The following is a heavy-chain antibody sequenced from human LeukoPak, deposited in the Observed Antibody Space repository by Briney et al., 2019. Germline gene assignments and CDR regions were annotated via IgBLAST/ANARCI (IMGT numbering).Heavy chain of an antibody. CDR1: GITFSDYY. CDR2: ISSSGSTI. CDR3: ARDIGPSYGMDV. V-gene: IGHV3-11*01. Sequence: PGGSLRLSCADSGITFSDYYMSWIRQAPGKGLEWVSYISSSGSTIYYADSVKGRFTISRDNAKNSLFLQMNSLRAEDTAVYYCARDIGPSYGMDVWGQGTTVTVSS. J-gene: IGHJ6*02. D-gene: IGHD3/OR15-3a*01.